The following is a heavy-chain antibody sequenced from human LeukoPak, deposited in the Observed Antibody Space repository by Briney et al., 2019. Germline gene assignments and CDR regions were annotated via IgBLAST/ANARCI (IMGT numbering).Heavy chain of an antibody. D-gene: IGHD3-16*02. CDR1: GGTFSSYA. CDR2: IIPIFGTA. V-gene: IGHV1-69*13. Sequence: GASVKVSCKASGGTFSSYAISWVRQAPGQGLEWMGGIIPIFGTANYAQKFQGRVTITADESTSTAYMELRSLRSDDTAVYYCASTQIYPRAYYYYYMDVWGKGTTVTVSS. J-gene: IGHJ6*03. CDR3: ASTQIYPRAYYYYYMDV.